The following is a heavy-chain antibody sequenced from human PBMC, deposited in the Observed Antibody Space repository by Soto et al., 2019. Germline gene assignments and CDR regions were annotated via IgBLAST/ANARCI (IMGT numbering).Heavy chain of an antibody. CDR3: ARGWGYDSNDYYYAY. Sequence: QVQLVQSGAEVRQPGSSVKVSCKASGGTFSRHAISWVRQAPGQGIEWMGGIIPIFGTANHAQKFQGRVTIIADESTSTVYMELSSLRSEDTAMYYCARGWGYDSNDYYYAYWGQGTLVIVSS. D-gene: IGHD3-22*01. CDR1: GGTFSRHA. J-gene: IGHJ4*02. CDR2: IIPIFGTA. V-gene: IGHV1-69*01.